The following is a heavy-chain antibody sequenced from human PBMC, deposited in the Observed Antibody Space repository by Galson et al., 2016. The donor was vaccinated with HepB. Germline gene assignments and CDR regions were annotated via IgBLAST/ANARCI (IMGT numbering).Heavy chain of an antibody. Sequence: SLRLSCAASGFTFSTYNTNWVRQAPGKGLEWVSSISNSNSYIYYTDSVKGRFTISRDNAKNSPYLQMNSLRAEDTAVYYCARDFGYCSSTSCYKGGLFYYYGMDVWGQGTTVTVSS. V-gene: IGHV3-21*01. CDR3: ARDFGYCSSTSCYKGGLFYYYGMDV. D-gene: IGHD2-2*02. CDR1: GFTFSTYN. J-gene: IGHJ6*02. CDR2: ISNSNSYI.